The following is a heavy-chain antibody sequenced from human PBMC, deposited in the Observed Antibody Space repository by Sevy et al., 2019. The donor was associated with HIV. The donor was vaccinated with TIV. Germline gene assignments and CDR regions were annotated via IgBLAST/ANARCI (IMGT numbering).Heavy chain of an antibody. V-gene: IGHV3-23*01. CDR1: GFTFSSFA. D-gene: IGHD2-15*01. CDR3: AGPTPRLAPSRPAFFDY. J-gene: IGHJ4*02. Sequence: GGSLRLSCAASGFTFSSFAMSWVRHIPGKGLEWVSTINGRGGSAYYADSVKGRFTLSRDNSNNTVFLQMNRLRDEDTAVYYCAGPTPRLAPSRPAFFDYWGRGTLVTVSS. CDR2: INGRGGSA.